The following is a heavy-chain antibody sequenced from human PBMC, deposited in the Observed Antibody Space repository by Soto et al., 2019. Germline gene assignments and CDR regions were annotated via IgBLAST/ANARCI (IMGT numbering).Heavy chain of an antibody. J-gene: IGHJ3*02. Sequence: QVQLVQSGAQVKNPGASVKVSCKAFGYTFTTYALHWVRQPPGERLEWMGWIHAGNGYTKYSQSFQGRVTITRDTSASTVHMDLSSLRSEDTAVYYWASVQYSGYDFKLAFDIWGQGTMVTVSS. D-gene: IGHD5-12*01. CDR1: GYTFTTYA. CDR3: ASVQYSGYDFKLAFDI. CDR2: IHAGNGYT. V-gene: IGHV1-3*01.